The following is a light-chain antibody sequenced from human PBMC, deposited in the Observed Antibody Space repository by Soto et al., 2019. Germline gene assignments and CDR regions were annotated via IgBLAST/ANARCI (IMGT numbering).Light chain of an antibody. CDR2: DAS. CDR1: QSVPSDW. CDR3: QQYGKSPYT. J-gene: IGKJ2*01. Sequence: EIVLTQSPGTLSLSPGERATLSCRASQSVPSDWLAWYRHKPGQAPRLLIYDASIRATGVPDRVSGSGSGTDFPLIINRLEPEYFAEYYCQQYGKSPYTFGQGTKLEIK. V-gene: IGKV3-20*01.